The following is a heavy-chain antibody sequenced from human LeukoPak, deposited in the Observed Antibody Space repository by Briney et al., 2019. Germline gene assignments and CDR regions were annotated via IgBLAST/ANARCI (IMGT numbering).Heavy chain of an antibody. CDR1: GGSISSYY. CDR3: ARAPGGYVLYYFDY. CDR2: VYYSGST. D-gene: IGHD5-12*01. V-gene: IGHV4-59*01. J-gene: IGHJ4*02. Sequence: SETLSLTCTVSGGSISSYYWSWIRQPPGKGLEWIGYVYYSGSTNYNPSLKSRVTISVDTSKNLFSLKLSSVTAADTAVYYCARAPGGYVLYYFDYWGQGTLVTVSS.